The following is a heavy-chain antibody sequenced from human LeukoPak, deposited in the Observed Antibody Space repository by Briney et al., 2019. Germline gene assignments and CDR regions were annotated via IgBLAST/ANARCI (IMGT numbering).Heavy chain of an antibody. CDR1: GFTFSDYW. D-gene: IGHD3-3*01. V-gene: IGHV3-74*01. CDR2: INADEDGA. Sequence: PGGSLRLSCAASGFTFSDYWMHWVRQAPGKGLVWVSHINADEDGAAYADSVKGRFTISRDNARNTLYLQMNSLRAEDTAVYYCASHNVLRFLEWLSPHYYYGMDVWGQGTTVTVSS. J-gene: IGHJ6*02. CDR3: ASHNVLRFLEWLSPHYYYGMDV.